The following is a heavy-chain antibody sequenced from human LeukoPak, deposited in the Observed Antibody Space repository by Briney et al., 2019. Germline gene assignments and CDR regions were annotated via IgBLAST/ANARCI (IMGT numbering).Heavy chain of an antibody. V-gene: IGHV3-30*01. CDR3: ARDSGYGAYYFDY. Sequence: GGSLRLSCAAPGFTFSSYAMHWVRQAPGKGLEWVAVISYDGSNKYYADSVKGRFTISRDNSKNTLYLQMNSLRAEDTAVYYCARDSGYGAYYFDYWGQGTLVTVSS. CDR2: ISYDGSNK. J-gene: IGHJ4*02. D-gene: IGHD5-12*01. CDR1: GFTFSSYA.